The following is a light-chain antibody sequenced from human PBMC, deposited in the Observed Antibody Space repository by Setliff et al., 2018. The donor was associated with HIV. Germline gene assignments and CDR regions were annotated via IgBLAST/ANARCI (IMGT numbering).Light chain of an antibody. CDR1: SSNIGANS. Sequence: SVLTQPPSVSGTPGQRVTISCSGSSSNIGANSIFWYQQLPGTAPKLLIYNTDQRPSGVPDRFSGSKSGSSASLVISRLRSEDEADYYCAGWDDSLTTFYVFGTGTKGTVL. CDR2: NTD. J-gene: IGLJ1*01. CDR3: AGWDDSLTTFYV. V-gene: IGLV1-47*02.